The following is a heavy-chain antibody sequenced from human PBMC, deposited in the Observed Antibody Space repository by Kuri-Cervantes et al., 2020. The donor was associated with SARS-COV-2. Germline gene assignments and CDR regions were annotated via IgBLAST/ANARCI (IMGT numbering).Heavy chain of an antibody. CDR1: GFSLSTGGVG. CDR3: ARIPRGDYYYYGMDV. Sequence: SGPTLVKPTQTLTLTCTFSGFSLSTGGVGVGWIRQPPGKALEWLALIDWDDDKYYSTSLKTRLTISKDTSKNQVVLTTTNMDPVDTATYYCARIPRGDYYYYGMDVWGQGTTVTVSS. CDR2: IDWDDDK. D-gene: IGHD3-10*01. J-gene: IGHJ6*02. V-gene: IGHV2-70*01.